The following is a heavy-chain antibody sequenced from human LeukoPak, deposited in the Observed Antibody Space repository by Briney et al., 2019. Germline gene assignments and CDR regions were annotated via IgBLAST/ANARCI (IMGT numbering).Heavy chain of an antibody. Sequence: GGSLRLSCAASGFTFDDYSMHWVRQAPGKGLEWVSHISGDGGSTYYADSVKGRFTLSRDNSNNSLYLQMNSLRTEDTALYYCAKVGILTGYWPFEYWGEGTVV. CDR1: GFTFDDYS. CDR3: AKVGILTGYWPFEY. D-gene: IGHD3-9*01. J-gene: IGHJ4*02. V-gene: IGHV3-43*02. CDR2: ISGDGGST.